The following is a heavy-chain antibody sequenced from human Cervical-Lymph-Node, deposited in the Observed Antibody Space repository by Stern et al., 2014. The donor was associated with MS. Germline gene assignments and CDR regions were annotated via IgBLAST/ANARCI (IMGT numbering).Heavy chain of an antibody. CDR2: LSGSTNYI. CDR1: GFTFSSYT. CDR3: ARLAAAGHPNYFDY. Sequence: EVQLVESGGGLVKPGGSLRLSCAASGFTFSSYTMNWVRQAPGQGLEWVSSLSGSTNYIYYADSVKGRFTISRDNAKNSLYLQVNTLRGEDTAVYYCARLAAAGHPNYFDYWGQGTLVTVSS. J-gene: IGHJ4*02. D-gene: IGHD6-13*01. V-gene: IGHV3-21*01.